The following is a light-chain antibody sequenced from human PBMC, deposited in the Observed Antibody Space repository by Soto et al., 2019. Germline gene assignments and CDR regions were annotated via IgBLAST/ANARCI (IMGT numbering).Light chain of an antibody. CDR3: GSWDSSLSADV. V-gene: IGLV1-51*01. CDR1: SSNIGGNS. Sequence: QSVLTQPPSVSAAPGQKVTISCSGSSSNIGGNSVSWYQQLPGTAPNLLIYDDKKRPSGIPDRFSGSKSGTSATLGITGFQTGDEADYYCGSWDSSLSADVFGTGTKVTVL. CDR2: DDK. J-gene: IGLJ1*01.